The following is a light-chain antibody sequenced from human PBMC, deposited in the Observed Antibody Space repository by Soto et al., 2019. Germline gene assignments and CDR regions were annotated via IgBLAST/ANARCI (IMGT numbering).Light chain of an antibody. Sequence: EIVMTPSPATLSVSPGERATLSCRASQSVSSNLAWYQQKPGQAPRLLIYGASTRATGIPARFSGSGSGTEFTLTISSLQSEDFAVYYCQQYNNWPLTWTFGQGTKVDIK. J-gene: IGKJ1*01. V-gene: IGKV3-15*01. CDR1: QSVSSN. CDR2: GAS. CDR3: QQYNNWPLTWT.